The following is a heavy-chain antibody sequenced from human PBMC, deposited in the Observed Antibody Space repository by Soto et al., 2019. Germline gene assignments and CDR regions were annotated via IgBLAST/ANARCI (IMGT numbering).Heavy chain of an antibody. CDR3: ARALPSDFDF. Sequence: SLRLSCASSVFTFISYEVNWVRQAPVKGLEWVSYISSSGSTIYYADSVKGRFTISRDNAKNSLYLQTNSPRAEDTAGYYCARALPSDFDFWGQGTLVTVSS. CDR1: VFTFISYE. CDR2: ISSSGSTI. J-gene: IGHJ4*02. V-gene: IGHV3-48*03. D-gene: IGHD1-26*01.